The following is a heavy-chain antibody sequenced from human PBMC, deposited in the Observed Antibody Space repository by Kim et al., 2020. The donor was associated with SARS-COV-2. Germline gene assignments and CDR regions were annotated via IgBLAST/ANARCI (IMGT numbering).Heavy chain of an antibody. Sequence: ADTVKGRFTISRDNSKNTLYLQMNSLRAEDTAVYYCARVLSYYGMDVWGQGTTVTVSS. J-gene: IGHJ6*02. CDR3: ARVLSYYGMDV. V-gene: IGHV3-30*03.